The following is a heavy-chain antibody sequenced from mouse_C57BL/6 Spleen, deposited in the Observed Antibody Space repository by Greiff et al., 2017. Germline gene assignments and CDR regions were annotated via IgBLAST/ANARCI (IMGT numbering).Heavy chain of an antibody. J-gene: IGHJ3*01. V-gene: IGHV1-69*01. Sequence: VQLQQPGAELVMPGASVKLSCTASGYTFTSYWMHWVKQRPGQGLEWIGEIDPSDSYTNYNQKFKGKSTLTVDKSSSTAYMQLSSLPSEDSAVFCCERLDSSGKPAWLAYWGQGTLVTVSA. D-gene: IGHD3-2*02. CDR2: IDPSDSYT. CDR3: ERLDSSGKPAWLAY. CDR1: GYTFTSYW.